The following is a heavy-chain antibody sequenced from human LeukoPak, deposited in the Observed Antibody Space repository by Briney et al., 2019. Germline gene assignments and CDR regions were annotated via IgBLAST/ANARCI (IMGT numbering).Heavy chain of an antibody. J-gene: IGHJ4*02. CDR3: ARDRESGYDPDY. CDR2: ISAYNVNT. V-gene: IGHV1-18*01. D-gene: IGHD5-12*01. CDR1: GYTFTSYG. Sequence: EASVTVSCTASGYTFTSYGISWVRQAPGQGLESMGWISAYNVNTNYAQKLQGRVTMTTDTSTSTAYMELRSLRSDDTAVYYCARDRESGYDPDYWGQGTLVTVSS.